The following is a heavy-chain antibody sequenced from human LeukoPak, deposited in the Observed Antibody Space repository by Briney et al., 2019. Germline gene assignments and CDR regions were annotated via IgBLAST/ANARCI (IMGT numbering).Heavy chain of an antibody. J-gene: IGHJ5*02. D-gene: IGHD3-10*01. Sequence: SPTLSLTCTVSAGSISSGGYDWGWIRQRRGKGLEWIVYIYVSGSTYYNPSIKSRATISVDTTKNQFSLKLSSVAAADTAVYYCARVRRYYYGSGEFDPWGQGTLVTVSS. CDR3: ARVRRYYYGSGEFDP. V-gene: IGHV4-31*03. CDR1: AGSISSGGYD. CDR2: IYVSGST.